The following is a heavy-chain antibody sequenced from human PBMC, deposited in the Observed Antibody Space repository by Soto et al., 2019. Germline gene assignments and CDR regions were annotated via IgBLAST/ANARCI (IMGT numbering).Heavy chain of an antibody. V-gene: IGHV1-18*01. CDR3: ARERIAAPYYYYGMDV. CDR2: ISAYNGNT. J-gene: IGHJ6*02. D-gene: IGHD6-6*01. CDR1: GYTFTSYG. Sequence: QVQLVQSGAEVKKPGASVKVSCKASGYTFTSYGISWVRQAPGQGLEWMGWISAYNGNTNYAQKLQGRVTMTTDTSTSTDYMELRSLRSDDTAVYYCARERIAAPYYYYGMDVWGQGTTVTVSS.